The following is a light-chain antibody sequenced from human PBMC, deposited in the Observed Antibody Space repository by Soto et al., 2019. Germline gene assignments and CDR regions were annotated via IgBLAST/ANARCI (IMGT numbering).Light chain of an antibody. Sequence: EVVMTQSPATLSVSPGDGATLSCRASQNVHSNLAWYQQKPGQAPRLLIYDTSTRATDIPFRFSGGGFGTEFTLTISSLQPEDFAVYYCQQYNNWPLTFGGGTKVEIK. CDR3: QQYNNWPLT. CDR1: QNVHSN. CDR2: DTS. J-gene: IGKJ4*01. V-gene: IGKV3-15*01.